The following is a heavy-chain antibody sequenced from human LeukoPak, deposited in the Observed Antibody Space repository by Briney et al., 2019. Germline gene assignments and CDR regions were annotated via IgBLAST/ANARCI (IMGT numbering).Heavy chain of an antibody. D-gene: IGHD3-22*01. CDR2: IYYSGST. CDR3: ARAGRPEDDTLFDF. CDR1: GGSISSGDYY. V-gene: IGHV4-30-4*08. J-gene: IGHJ4*02. Sequence: SQTLSLTCTVSGGSISSGDYYWSWIRQPPGKGLEWIGYIYYSGSTYYNPSLKSRVTISVDTSKNQFSLKLSSVTAADTAVYYCARAGRPEDDTLFDFWGQGALVTVSS.